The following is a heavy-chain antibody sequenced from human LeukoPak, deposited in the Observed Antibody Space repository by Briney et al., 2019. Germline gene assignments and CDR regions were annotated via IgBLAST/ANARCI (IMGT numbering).Heavy chain of an antibody. CDR3: ARGTGEGYSYGRYYFDY. J-gene: IGHJ4*02. D-gene: IGHD5-18*01. V-gene: IGHV1-2*02. CDR2: INPDSGGT. CDR1: GYTFTGYY. Sequence: ASVKVSCKASGYTFTGYYMHWVRQAPGQGLEWMGWINPDSGGTNYAQKFQGRVTMTRDTSISTAYMELSRLRFDDTAVYYCARGTGEGYSYGRYYFDYWGQGTLVTVSS.